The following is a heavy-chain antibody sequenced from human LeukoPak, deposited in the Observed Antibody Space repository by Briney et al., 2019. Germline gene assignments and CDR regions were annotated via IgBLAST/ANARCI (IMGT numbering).Heavy chain of an antibody. CDR3: ARAAADCSSTSCYTYYYYYMDV. D-gene: IGHD2-2*01. Sequence: ASVKVSCKASGGAFSSYAISWVRQAPGQGLEWMGWMNPNSGNTGYAQKFQGRVTMTRNTSISTAYMELSSLRSEDTAVYYCARAAADCSSTSCYTYYYYYMDVWGKGTTVTVSS. J-gene: IGHJ6*03. CDR1: GGAFSSYA. V-gene: IGHV1-8*02. CDR2: MNPNSGNT.